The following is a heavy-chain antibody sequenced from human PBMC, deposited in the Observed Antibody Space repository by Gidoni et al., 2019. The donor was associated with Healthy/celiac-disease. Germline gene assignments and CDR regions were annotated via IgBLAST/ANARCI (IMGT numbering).Heavy chain of an antibody. D-gene: IGHD3-22*01. Sequence: QVQLQESGPGLVKPSETLSLTCTVSAGSISSYYWSWIRQPPGKGLEWIGYIYYSGSTNYNPSLKSRVTISVDTSKNQFSLKLSSVTAADTAVYYCAREAGRYYYDSSGYYFDYWGQGTLVTVSS. CDR3: AREAGRYYYDSSGYYFDY. V-gene: IGHV4-59*01. J-gene: IGHJ4*02. CDR2: IYYSGST. CDR1: AGSISSYY.